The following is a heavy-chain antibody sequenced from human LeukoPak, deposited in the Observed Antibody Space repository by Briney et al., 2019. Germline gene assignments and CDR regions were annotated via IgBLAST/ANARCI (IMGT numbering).Heavy chain of an antibody. CDR3: ARGFHTDYTNYFDP. Sequence: QASGTLSLTCAVSGGSITSNNWWSWVRQPPGKGLDWIGEIYHGGTTNYNPSLKSRVTISLERSKNQFSLKLTSVTAADTAVYYCARGFHTDYTNYFDPWGQGTLVTVSP. D-gene: IGHD3-3*01. CDR2: IYHGGTT. CDR1: GGSITSNNW. V-gene: IGHV4-4*02. J-gene: IGHJ5*02.